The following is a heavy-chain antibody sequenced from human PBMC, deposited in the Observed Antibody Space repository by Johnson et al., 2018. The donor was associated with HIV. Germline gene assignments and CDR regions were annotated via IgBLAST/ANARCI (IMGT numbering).Heavy chain of an antibody. J-gene: IGHJ3*02. CDR3: ARGGGCGGDCYSGFDAFDI. V-gene: IGHV3-30*02. Sequence: QVQVVESGGGVVQPGGSLRLSCAASGFTFSSYGMHWVRQAPGKGLEWVAFIRYDGSNKYFADSVKGRFIISRDNSKNTLYLQMNSLTTEDTAAYYCARGGGCGGDCYSGFDAFDIWGQGTMVTVS. CDR1: GFTFSSYG. CDR2: IRYDGSNK. D-gene: IGHD2-21*01.